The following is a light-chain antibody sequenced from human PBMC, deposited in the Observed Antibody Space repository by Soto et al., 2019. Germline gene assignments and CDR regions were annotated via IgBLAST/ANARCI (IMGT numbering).Light chain of an antibody. CDR1: QSLSTY. CDR2: DAS. J-gene: IGKJ1*01. Sequence: EIVLTQSPATLSLSPGERATLSCMASQSLSTYLAWYQQKPGQAPRLLIYDASNRATDIPARFSGSGSGTDFTLTISRLEPEDFAVYYCQQYGSSRWTFGQGTKVDIK. V-gene: IGKV3-20*01. CDR3: QQYGSSRWT.